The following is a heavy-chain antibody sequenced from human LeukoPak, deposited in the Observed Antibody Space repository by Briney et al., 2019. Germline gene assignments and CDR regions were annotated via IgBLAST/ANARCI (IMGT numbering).Heavy chain of an antibody. J-gene: IGHJ4*02. Sequence: ASVKVSCKASGGTFSSYAISWVRQAPGQGLEWMGGIIPIFGTANYAQKFQGRVTITADESTSTAYMELSSLRSEDTAVYYCARPALLWFGELSLDYWGQGTLVTVSS. CDR3: ARPALLWFGELSLDY. V-gene: IGHV1-69*13. CDR1: GGTFSSYA. CDR2: IIPIFGTA. D-gene: IGHD3-10*01.